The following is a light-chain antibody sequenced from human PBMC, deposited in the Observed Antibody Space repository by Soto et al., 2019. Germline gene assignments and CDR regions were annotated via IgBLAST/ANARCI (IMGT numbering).Light chain of an antibody. J-gene: IGKJ1*01. CDR1: QIVSSN. Sequence: EIVMTQAPATLSVSPEEKETNSCRVSQIVSSNLAWYQQKPGQAPRLLIYGASTRATGIPARFSGSGSGTEFTLTISSLQSEDFAVYYCQQYNNWPQTFGQGTKVDIK. V-gene: IGKV3-15*01. CDR3: QQYNNWPQT. CDR2: GAS.